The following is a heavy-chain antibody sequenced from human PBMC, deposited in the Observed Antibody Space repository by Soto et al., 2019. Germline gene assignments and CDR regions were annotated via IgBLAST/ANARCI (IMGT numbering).Heavy chain of an antibody. CDR2: IHYSGNT. Sequence: QVQLQESGPGLVKPSQTLSLTCNVSGVSITSGDYYWNWIRQPPGKGLEWIGYIHYSGNTYYNPSLTSRLTISVDTSKNQFSLRLTSVTSSETAVYYCASEDTMVRGIIPWGQGTLVTVSS. V-gene: IGHV4-30-4*01. CDR1: GVSITSGDYY. J-gene: IGHJ4*02. CDR3: ASEDTMVRGIIP. D-gene: IGHD3-10*01.